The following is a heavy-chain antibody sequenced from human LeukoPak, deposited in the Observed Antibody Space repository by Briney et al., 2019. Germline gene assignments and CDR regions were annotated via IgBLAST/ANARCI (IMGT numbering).Heavy chain of an antibody. CDR1: GFTFSSYG. CDR2: IWYDGSNK. Sequence: PGRSLRLSCAASGFTFSSYGMHWVRQAPGKGLEWVAVIWYDGSNKYYVDSVKGRVTISRDNSKNTLYLQMNSLRVEDTAVYYCARGSGLVVRGDYFDYWGQGTLVTVSS. D-gene: IGHD3-10*01. J-gene: IGHJ4*02. V-gene: IGHV3-33*08. CDR3: ARGSGLVVRGDYFDY.